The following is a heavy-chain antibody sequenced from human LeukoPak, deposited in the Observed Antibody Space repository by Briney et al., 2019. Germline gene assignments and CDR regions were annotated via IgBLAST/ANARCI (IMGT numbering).Heavy chain of an antibody. Sequence: GGSLRLSCAGSEFIFKKYTMHWVRQAPGKGLEWVSSITTSSSYIYYADSVKGRFTISRDNANNSLYLQTNSLRDEDTAVYFCATLDYGGNSDDHWGQGTLVAVSS. J-gene: IGHJ5*02. CDR3: ATLDYGGNSDDH. D-gene: IGHD4-23*01. V-gene: IGHV3-21*01. CDR2: ITTSSSYI. CDR1: EFIFKKYT.